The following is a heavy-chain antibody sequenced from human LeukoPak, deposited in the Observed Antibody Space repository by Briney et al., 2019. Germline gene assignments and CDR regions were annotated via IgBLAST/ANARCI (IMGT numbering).Heavy chain of an antibody. V-gene: IGHV4-39*07. CDR3: ARAAIEGYSSSWYDFRYYYMDV. J-gene: IGHJ6*03. CDR2: IYYSGTT. Sequence: SETLSLTCTVSGGSIPISTYYWGWVRQPPGKGLEWIGSIYYSGTTKYNPSLKSRVTISVDNSNNKFSLRLSSVTAADTAVYYCARAAIEGYSSSWYDFRYYYMDVWGKGTTVTISS. D-gene: IGHD6-13*01. CDR1: GGSIPISTYY.